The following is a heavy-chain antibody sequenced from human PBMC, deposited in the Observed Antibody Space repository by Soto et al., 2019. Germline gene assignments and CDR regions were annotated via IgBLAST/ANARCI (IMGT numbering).Heavy chain of an antibody. CDR2: IYPGDSDT. CDR3: ARQYSGSYWNYYYYGMDV. V-gene: IGHV5-51*01. D-gene: IGHD1-26*01. J-gene: IGHJ6*02. CDR1: GYSFTSYW. Sequence: PGESLKISCKGSGYSFTSYWIGWERQMPGKGLEWMGIIYPGDSDTRYSPSFQGQVTISADKSISTAYLQWSSLKASDTAMYYCARQYSGSYWNYYYYGMDVWGQGTTVTV.